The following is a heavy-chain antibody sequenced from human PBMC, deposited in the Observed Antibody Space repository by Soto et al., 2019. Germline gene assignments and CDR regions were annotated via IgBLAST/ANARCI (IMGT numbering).Heavy chain of an antibody. V-gene: IGHV4-59*01. D-gene: IGHD1-26*01. CDR3: ARGSGSYYEDYYYYGMDV. J-gene: IGHJ6*02. CDR1: GGSISSYY. CDR2: IYYSGST. Sequence: PSETLSLTCTVSGGSISSYYWSWIRQPPGKGLEWIGYIYYSGSTNYNPSLKSRVTISVDTSKNQFSLKPSSVTAADTAVYYCARGSGSYYEDYYYYGMDVWGQGTTVTVSS.